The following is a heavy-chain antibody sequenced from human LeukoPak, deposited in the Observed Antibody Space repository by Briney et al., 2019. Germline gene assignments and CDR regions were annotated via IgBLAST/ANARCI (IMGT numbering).Heavy chain of an antibody. V-gene: IGHV3-9*01. J-gene: IGHJ4*02. CDR3: AKDIRDTSYYFDT. CDR2: ISWNSGSI. D-gene: IGHD5-18*01. Sequence: GRCLRLSCAASGFTFDDYAMHWVRQAPGKGLEWVSGISWNSGSIGYADSVKGRFTISRDNAKNSLYLQMNSLRAEDTALYYCAKDIRDTSYYFDTWGQGTLVTVSS. CDR1: GFTFDDYA.